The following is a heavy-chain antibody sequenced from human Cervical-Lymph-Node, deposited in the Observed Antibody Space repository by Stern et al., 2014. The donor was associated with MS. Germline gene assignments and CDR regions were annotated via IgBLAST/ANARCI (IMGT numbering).Heavy chain of an antibody. CDR2: IYQSGST. CDR1: GGSISSGGSS. V-gene: IGHV4-30-2*01. D-gene: IGHD2-21*01. Sequence: VQLVESGSGQAKPSQTLSLTCAVSGGSISSGGSSWNWIRQPPGKGLEWIGFIYQSGSTYYNPSLKGRVFISVDTSKNQFALNLRSVTAADTAVYYCARGGVIYTQDRNGFDVWGQGTMVTVSS. J-gene: IGHJ3*01. CDR3: ARGGVIYTQDRNGFDV.